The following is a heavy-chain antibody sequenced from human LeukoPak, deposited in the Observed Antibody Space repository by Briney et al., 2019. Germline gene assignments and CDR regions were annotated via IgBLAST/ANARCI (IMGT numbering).Heavy chain of an antibody. J-gene: IGHJ4*02. CDR3: ARNEWELPTGLDY. CDR1: GGSISSSSYY. Sequence: NPSETLSLTCTVSGGSISSSSYYWGWIRQPPGKGLEWIGSIYYSGSTYYNPSLKSRVTISVDTSKNQFSLKLSSVTAADTAVYYCARNEWELPTGLDYWGQGTLVTVSS. CDR2: IYYSGST. D-gene: IGHD1-26*01. V-gene: IGHV4-39*01.